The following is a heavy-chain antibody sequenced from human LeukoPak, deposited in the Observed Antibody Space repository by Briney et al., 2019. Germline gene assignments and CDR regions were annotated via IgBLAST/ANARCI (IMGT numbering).Heavy chain of an antibody. CDR3: ARDGGYDFWSGPPQLDY. Sequence: PSQTLSLTCTVSGGSISSGDYYWSRIRQPPGKGLEWIGYIYYSGSTYYNPSLKSRVTISVDTSKNQFSLKLSSVTAADTAVYYCARDGGYDFWSGPPQLDYWGQGTLVTVSS. V-gene: IGHV4-30-4*08. CDR1: GGSISSGDYY. D-gene: IGHD3-3*01. J-gene: IGHJ4*02. CDR2: IYYSGST.